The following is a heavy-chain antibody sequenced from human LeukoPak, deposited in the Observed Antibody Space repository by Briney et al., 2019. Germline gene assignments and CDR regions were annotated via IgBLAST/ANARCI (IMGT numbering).Heavy chain of an antibody. CDR2: IYPGDSDT. CDR3: AKHCRAGRGKQYYLDY. D-gene: IGHD1/OR15-1a*01. Sequence: GESLKISCKGSGYSFTSYWIGWVRQMPGKGLEWMGSIYPGDSDTRYSPSFQGQVIISADKSTSTAYLQTTSLKASDTAIYYWAKHCRAGRGKQYYLDYRGQGALVTVSS. CDR1: GYSFTSYW. J-gene: IGHJ4*02. V-gene: IGHV5-51*01.